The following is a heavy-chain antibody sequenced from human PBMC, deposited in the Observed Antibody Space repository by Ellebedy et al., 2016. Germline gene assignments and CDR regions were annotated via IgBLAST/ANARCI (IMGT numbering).Heavy chain of an antibody. D-gene: IGHD3-22*01. V-gene: IGHV3-7*02. CDR3: ARNRGIIVVVPFDY. J-gene: IGHJ4*02. CDR2: IKQDGSEK. CDR1: GFTFSSYW. Sequence: GESLKISCAAPGFTFSSYWMSWVRQAPGKGLEWVANIKQDGSEKYYVDSVKGRFTISRDNAKNSLYLQMNSLRAEDTAVYYCARNRGIIVVVPFDYWGQGTLVTVSS.